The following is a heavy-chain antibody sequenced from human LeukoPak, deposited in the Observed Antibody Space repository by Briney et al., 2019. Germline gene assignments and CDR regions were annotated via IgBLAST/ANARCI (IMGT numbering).Heavy chain of an antibody. CDR2: IIPILGIA. CDR1: GGTFSSYA. CDR3: ASIIAVAGRGRLEFNY. D-gene: IGHD6-19*01. V-gene: IGHV1-69*04. Sequence: SVKVSCKASGGTFSSYAISWVRQAPGQGLEWMGRIIPILGIANYAQEFQGRVTITADKSTSTAYMELGSLRSEDTAVYYCASIIAVAGRGRLEFNYWGQGTLVTVSS. J-gene: IGHJ4*02.